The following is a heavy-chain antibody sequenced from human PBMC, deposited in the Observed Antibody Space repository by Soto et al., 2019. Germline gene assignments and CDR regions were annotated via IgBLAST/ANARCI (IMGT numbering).Heavy chain of an antibody. V-gene: IGHV1-3*05. Sequence: QVQLVQSGAEEKKPGASVKVSCKASGYTFTSYAMHWVRQAPGQRLEWMGWINAGNGNTKYSQKFQGRVTITRDTSARTANMELSRLRSEDTAVYYCASARPVTYLDYWGQGTLVTVSS. CDR3: ASARPVTYLDY. J-gene: IGHJ4*02. CDR1: GYTFTSYA. D-gene: IGHD4-17*01. CDR2: INAGNGNT.